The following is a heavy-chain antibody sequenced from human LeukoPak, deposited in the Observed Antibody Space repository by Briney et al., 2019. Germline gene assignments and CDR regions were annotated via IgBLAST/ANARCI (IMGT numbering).Heavy chain of an antibody. V-gene: IGHV4-59*01. D-gene: IGHD5-12*01. J-gene: IGHJ5*02. CDR2: ISYSGST. CDR1: GGSIGSYY. CDR3: ARGGSGYALNWFDP. Sequence: PSETLSLTCTVSGGSIGSYYWSWIRQPPGKGLEWIVHISYSGSTNYNPSLKSRVTISVDTSKNQFSLKLSSVTAADTAVYYCARGGSGYALNWFDPWGQGTLVTVSS.